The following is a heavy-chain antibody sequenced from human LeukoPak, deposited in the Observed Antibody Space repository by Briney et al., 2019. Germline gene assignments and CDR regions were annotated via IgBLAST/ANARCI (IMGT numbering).Heavy chain of an antibody. CDR2: ISYDGSNK. V-gene: IGHV3-30*04. CDR1: GFTFSSYA. J-gene: IGHJ4*02. D-gene: IGHD4-17*01. Sequence: GGSLRLTCAASGFTFSSYAMHWVRQAPGKGLEWVAVISYDGSNKYYADSVKGRFTISRDNAKNSLYLQMNSLRAEDTAVYYCARDALDGFDYWGQGTLVTVSS. CDR3: ARDALDGFDY.